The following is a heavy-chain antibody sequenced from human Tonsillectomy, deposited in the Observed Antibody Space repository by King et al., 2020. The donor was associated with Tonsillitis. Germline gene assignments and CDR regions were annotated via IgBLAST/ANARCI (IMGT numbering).Heavy chain of an antibody. D-gene: IGHD4-17*01. CDR3: ARCNNGDYGAFDI. CDR1: GFTFSSYA. Sequence: VQLVESGGGLVQPGGSLRLSCAASGFTFSSYAMSWVRQAPGKGLEWVSTIRGSNGDTYYADSVRGRFPLSRDNANNILYLQMNSLRAEDTAVYYCARCNNGDYGAFDIWGQGTVVTVSS. V-gene: IGHV3-23*04. J-gene: IGHJ3*02. CDR2: IRGSNGDT.